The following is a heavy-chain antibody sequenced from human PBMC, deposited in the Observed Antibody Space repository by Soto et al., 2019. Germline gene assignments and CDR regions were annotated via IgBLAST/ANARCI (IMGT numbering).Heavy chain of an antibody. CDR2: IYYSGST. CDR1: GGSINNYY. CDR3: ARRYGGNFDY. Sequence: QVQLQESGPGLVKPSETLSLTCTVSGGSINNYYWSWIRQPPGKGLEWIGDIYYSGSTNYNPSLKSRVTISVDTSKIQFSLKLSSVTAADTAVYYCARRYGGNFDYWGQGTLVTVSS. J-gene: IGHJ4*02. V-gene: IGHV4-59*01. D-gene: IGHD1-26*01.